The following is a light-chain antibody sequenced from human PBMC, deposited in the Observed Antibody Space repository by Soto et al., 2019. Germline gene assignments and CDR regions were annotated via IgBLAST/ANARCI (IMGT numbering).Light chain of an antibody. Sequence: DIQLTQSPSFLSASVGDRVTVTCRASQDIATYLAWYQHRAGRPPKLLIYGAFILQSGVPSRFSGSGSGTEFTLTISGLQPDDFATYYCQKLHSFPLYTFGQGTKLDI. CDR1: QDIATY. J-gene: IGKJ2*01. CDR2: GAF. V-gene: IGKV1-9*01. CDR3: QKLHSFPLYT.